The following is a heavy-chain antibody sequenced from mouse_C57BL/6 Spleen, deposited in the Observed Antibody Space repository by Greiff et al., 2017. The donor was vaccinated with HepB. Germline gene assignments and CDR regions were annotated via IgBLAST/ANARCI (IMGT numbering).Heavy chain of an antibody. CDR3: ARHETYGYDYDSWFAY. D-gene: IGHD2-4*01. Sequence: QVQLKESGPGLVAPSQSLSITCTVSGFSLTSYGVHWVRQPPGKGLEWLVVIWSDGSTTYNSALKSRLSISKDNSKSQVFLKMNSLQTDDTAMYYCARHETYGYDYDSWFAYWGQGTLVTVSA. V-gene: IGHV2-6-1*01. CDR1: GFSLTSYG. J-gene: IGHJ3*01. CDR2: IWSDGST.